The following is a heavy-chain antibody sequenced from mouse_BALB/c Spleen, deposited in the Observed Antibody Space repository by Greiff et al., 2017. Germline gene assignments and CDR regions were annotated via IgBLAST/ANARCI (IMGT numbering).Heavy chain of an antibody. Sequence: EVKLMESGPELVKPGASMKISCKASGYSFTGYTMNWVKQSHGKNLEWIGLINPYNGGTSYNQKFKGKATLTVDKSSSTAYMELLSLTSEDSAVYYCARWLGRDYYAMDYWGQGTSVTVSS. CDR2: INPYNGGT. CDR1: GYSFTGYT. V-gene: IGHV1-18*01. D-gene: IGHD2-2*01. J-gene: IGHJ4*01. CDR3: ARWLGRDYYAMDY.